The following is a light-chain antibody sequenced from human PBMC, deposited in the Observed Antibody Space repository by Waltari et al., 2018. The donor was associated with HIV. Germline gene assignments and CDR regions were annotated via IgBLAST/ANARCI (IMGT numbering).Light chain of an antibody. Sequence: QSILTQPPSTSGTPGQRVPISCTRTGSKIGSHSVPWYHLLLGTPPNLLIYRNNHRPSGVPDRFSGSKSATSAALAIGGLRSEDEADYYCAAWDDSLSGPVFGGGTKLTVL. CDR3: AAWDDSLSGPV. CDR2: RNN. V-gene: IGLV1-47*01. J-gene: IGLJ3*02. CDR1: GSKIGSHS.